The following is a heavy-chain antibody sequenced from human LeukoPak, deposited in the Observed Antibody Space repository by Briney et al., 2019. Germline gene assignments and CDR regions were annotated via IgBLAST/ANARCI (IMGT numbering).Heavy chain of an antibody. V-gene: IGHV1-18*01. D-gene: IGHD3-10*01. CDR1: AYTFGSYG. CDR3: AIVLPYFGY. CDR2: ISAYNGNT. Sequence: ASVKVSCKASAYTFGSYGISWVRQAPGQGLEWMGWISAYNGNTNYAQKLQGRVTMTTDTSTSTAYMELRSLRSDYTAVYYCAIVLPYFGYWGQGTLLTVSS. J-gene: IGHJ4*02.